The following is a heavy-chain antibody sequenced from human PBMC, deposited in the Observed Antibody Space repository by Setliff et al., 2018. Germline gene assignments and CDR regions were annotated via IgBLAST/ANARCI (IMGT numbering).Heavy chain of an antibody. D-gene: IGHD2-21*01. CDR3: ARKSRNMVINYWYFDV. CDR1: GYSISSGYY. V-gene: IGHV4-38-2*01. J-gene: IGHJ2*01. CDR2: INHSGST. Sequence: PSETLSLTCAVSGYSISSGYYWGWIRQPPGKGLEWIGEINHSGSTNYNPSLKSRVTISVDTSKNQFSLKLSSVTAADTAVYYCARKSRNMVINYWYFDVWGRGTPVTVSS.